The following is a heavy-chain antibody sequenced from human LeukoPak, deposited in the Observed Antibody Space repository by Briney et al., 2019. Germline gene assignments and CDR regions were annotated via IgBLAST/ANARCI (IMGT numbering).Heavy chain of an antibody. J-gene: IGHJ4*02. D-gene: IGHD1-26*01. CDR3: ARGLGATVVNLDY. CDR2: IYSSGTT. V-gene: IGHV3-66*01. Sequence: GGSLRLSCVGSGFTFSNVWMTWVRRAPGKGLEWVSVIYSSGTTYYADSVKGRFTISRDNSKNTLYLQMNSLRAEDTAVYFCARGLGATVVNLDYWGQGTLVTVSS. CDR1: GFTFSNVW.